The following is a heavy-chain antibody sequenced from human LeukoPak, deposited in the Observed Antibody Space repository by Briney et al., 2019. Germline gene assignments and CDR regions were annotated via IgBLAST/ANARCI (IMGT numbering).Heavy chain of an antibody. CDR3: ARDTGAHCKGTGY. D-gene: IGHD2/OR15-2a*01. Sequence: PGAFLILSCAASRFTFSSYGMHWVRQAPGKGLGLVAVIWYDGGNKYYADSVKGRFTISRDNSKNTLYLQMNSLRAEDTAVYYCARDTGAHCKGTGYWGQGTLVTVSS. CDR1: RFTFSSYG. V-gene: IGHV3-33*01. J-gene: IGHJ4*02. CDR2: IWYDGGNK.